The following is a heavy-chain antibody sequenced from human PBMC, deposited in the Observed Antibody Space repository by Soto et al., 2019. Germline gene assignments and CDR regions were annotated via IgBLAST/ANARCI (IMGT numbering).Heavy chain of an antibody. J-gene: IGHJ4*02. CDR3: ARGVTAGVDY. D-gene: IGHD1-26*01. CDR1: GYSFTGLD. CDR2: MEPSSGRT. Sequence: QVQLVQSGAEARVPGASVKVSCKASGYSFTGLDINWVRQTTGQGLEWMGWMEPSSGRTGYAQKFQVRVTMTRDTSINTAYMELSSLTSDDTAFYYCARGVTAGVDYWGQGTLVTVSS. V-gene: IGHV1-8*01.